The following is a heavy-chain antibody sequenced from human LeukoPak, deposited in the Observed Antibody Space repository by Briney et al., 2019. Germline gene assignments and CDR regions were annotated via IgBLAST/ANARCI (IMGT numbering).Heavy chain of an antibody. V-gene: IGHV1-18*01. Sequence: ASVKVSCKAFGYTFSSYGISWMRQAPGQGLEWMGWISAYNGNTNYASNLQGRVTMTTDTSTSTAYMELRSQRSDDTAVYYCARDLAVVTAFGQHAFDIWGQGTMVTVSS. CDR2: ISAYNGNT. CDR3: ARDLAVVTAFGQHAFDI. D-gene: IGHD2-21*02. J-gene: IGHJ3*02. CDR1: GYTFSSYG.